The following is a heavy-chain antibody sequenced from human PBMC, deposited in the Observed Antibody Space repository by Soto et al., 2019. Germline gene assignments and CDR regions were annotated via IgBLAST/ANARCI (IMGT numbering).Heavy chain of an antibody. CDR1: GFTFDDYA. D-gene: IGHD6-13*01. CDR3: VKDESINWYSGHFRH. CDR2: INWNSGSI. V-gene: IGHV3-9*01. Sequence: PGGSLRLSCAASGFTFDDYAIHWVRQVPGTGLEWVSGINWNSGSIGYGDSVKGRFAISRDNAKNSLHLQMNSLSAEDTAFYYCVKDESINWYSGHFRHLGQGTLVTVSS. J-gene: IGHJ1*01.